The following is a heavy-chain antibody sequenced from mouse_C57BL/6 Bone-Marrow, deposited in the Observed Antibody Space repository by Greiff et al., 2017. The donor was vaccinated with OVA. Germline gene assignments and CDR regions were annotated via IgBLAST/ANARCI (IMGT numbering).Heavy chain of an antibody. CDR1: GFTFSSYA. Sequence: EVKVEESGGGLVKPGGSLKLSCAASGFTFSSYAMSWVRQTPEKRLEWVATISDGGSYTYYPDNVKGRFTISRDNAKNNLYLQMSHLKSEDTAMYYCARDPGIRRSWFAYWGQGTLVTVSA. CDR3: ARDPGIRRSWFAY. V-gene: IGHV5-4*01. J-gene: IGHJ3*01. D-gene: IGHD2-12*01. CDR2: ISDGGSYT.